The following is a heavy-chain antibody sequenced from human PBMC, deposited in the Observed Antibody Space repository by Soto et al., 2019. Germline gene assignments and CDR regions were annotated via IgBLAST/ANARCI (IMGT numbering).Heavy chain of an antibody. CDR1: GGSVSSGSYY. Sequence: LETLSLTCTVSGGSVSSGSYYWSWIRQPPGKGLEWIGYINHSGSTNYNPSLKSRVTISLDMSKNHFSLKLSSVTAADTAVYYCARGRAYCSSTSCYLSWFDPWGQGTLVTVSS. V-gene: IGHV4-61*03. D-gene: IGHD2-2*01. CDR3: ARGRAYCSSTSCYLSWFDP. CDR2: INHSGST. J-gene: IGHJ5*02.